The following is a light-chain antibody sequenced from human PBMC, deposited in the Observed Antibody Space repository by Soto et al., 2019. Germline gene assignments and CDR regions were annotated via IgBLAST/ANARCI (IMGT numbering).Light chain of an antibody. CDR3: QQYNNWPRT. CDR2: GAS. J-gene: IGKJ1*01. V-gene: IGKV3-15*01. CDR1: QSVSSN. Sequence: EIGMTQSPATLPVSPGERATLSCRASQSVSSNLAWYQQKPGQAPRLLIYGASTRATGIPARFSGSGSGTEFTLTISSLQSEDFAVYYCQQYNNWPRTFGQGTKV.